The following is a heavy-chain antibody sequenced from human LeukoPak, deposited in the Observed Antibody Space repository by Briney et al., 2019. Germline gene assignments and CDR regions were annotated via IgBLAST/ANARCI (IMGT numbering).Heavy chain of an antibody. CDR3: ARSSHLHSSGWYAGAFDI. D-gene: IGHD6-19*01. CDR1: GGSISSYY. V-gene: IGHV4-4*07. CDR2: IYTSGST. Sequence: SETLSLTCTDSGGSISSYYWSWIRQPAGKGLEWIGRIYTSGSTNYNPSLKSRVTMSVDTSKNQFSLKLSSVTAADTAVYYCARSSHLHSSGWYAGAFDIWGQGTMVTVSS. J-gene: IGHJ3*02.